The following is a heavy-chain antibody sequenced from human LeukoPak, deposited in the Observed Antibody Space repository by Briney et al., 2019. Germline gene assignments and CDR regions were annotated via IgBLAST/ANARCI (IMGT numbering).Heavy chain of an antibody. CDR2: IYYSGAT. J-gene: IGHJ4*02. V-gene: IGHV4-59*08. Sequence: PSETLSLTCTVSGGSISSYYWSWIRQAPGRGLEWIGHIYYSGATNCNPSLESRVTISVDTSKNQFSLKLTSVTATDTALYYCARGGTDFDYWGQGTLVTVSS. D-gene: IGHD2-15*01. CDR1: GGSISSYY. CDR3: ARGGTDFDY.